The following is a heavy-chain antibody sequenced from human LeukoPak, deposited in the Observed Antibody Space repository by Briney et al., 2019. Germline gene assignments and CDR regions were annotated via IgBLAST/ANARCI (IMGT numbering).Heavy chain of an antibody. CDR3: AREDAQEGTNAFDI. Sequence: SETLSLTCTVSGYSISSGYYWGWIRQPPGKGLEWIGSIYHSGSTYYNPSLKSRVTISVDTSKNQFSLKLTSVTAADTAVYYCAREDAQEGTNAFDIWGQGTMVTVSS. CDR2: IYHSGST. V-gene: IGHV4-38-2*02. CDR1: GYSISSGYY. J-gene: IGHJ3*02. D-gene: IGHD2-2*01.